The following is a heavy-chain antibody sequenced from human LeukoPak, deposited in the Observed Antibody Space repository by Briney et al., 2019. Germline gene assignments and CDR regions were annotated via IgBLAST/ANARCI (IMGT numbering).Heavy chain of an antibody. CDR3: ARDREILWFGELFEYYFDY. Sequence: ASVKVSCKASGYTFTSYGISWVRQAPGQGLEWMGRISAYNGNTNYAQKLQGRVTMTTDTSTSTAYMELRSLRSDDTAVYYCARDREILWFGELFEYYFDYWGQGTLVTVSS. J-gene: IGHJ4*02. D-gene: IGHD3-10*01. V-gene: IGHV1-18*01. CDR2: ISAYNGNT. CDR1: GYTFTSYG.